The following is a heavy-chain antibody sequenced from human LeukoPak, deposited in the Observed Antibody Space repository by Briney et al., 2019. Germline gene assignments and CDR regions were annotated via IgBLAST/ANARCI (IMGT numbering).Heavy chain of an antibody. CDR3: ARGGNYDYWSGYGEDHFDY. D-gene: IGHD3-3*01. J-gene: IGHJ4*02. V-gene: IGHV3-30-3*01. CDR2: ISYDGSNK. CDR1: GFTFSNYV. Sequence: GGSLRLSCAGSGFTFSNYVMHWVRQAPGKGLEWVAVISYDGSNKYYADSVKGRFTISRDNSMDTLHLRMNIVKPEDTAVYFCARGGNYDYWSGYGEDHFDYWGQGTLVAASS.